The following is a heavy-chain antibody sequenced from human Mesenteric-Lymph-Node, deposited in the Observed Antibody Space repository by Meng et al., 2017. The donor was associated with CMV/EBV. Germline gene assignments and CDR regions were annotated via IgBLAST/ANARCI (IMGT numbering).Heavy chain of an antibody. D-gene: IGHD3-22*01. V-gene: IGHV4-34*01. CDR1: FSGDY. CDR2: INHSGST. J-gene: IGHJ4*02. CDR3: ARGPRRITMIVVVIRGYFDY. Sequence: FSGDYWRWIRKPPGKGLEWIGKINHSGSTNYNPSLKSRVTISVDTSKNQFSLKLSSVTAADTAVYYCARGPRRITMIVVVIRGYFDYWGQGTLVTVSS.